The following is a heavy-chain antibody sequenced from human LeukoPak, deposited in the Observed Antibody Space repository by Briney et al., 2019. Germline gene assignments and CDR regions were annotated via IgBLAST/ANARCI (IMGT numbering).Heavy chain of an antibody. Sequence: PSETLSLTCTASGFTISRGSYFWICIPQPTGQALEWIGRIYTSGSTNYNPSLKSRVTISVDTSKNQFSLKLSSVTAADTAVYYCARDEIFGWFDPWGQGTLVTVSS. CDR3: ARDEIFGWFDP. CDR1: GFTISRGSYF. CDR2: IYTSGST. J-gene: IGHJ5*02. V-gene: IGHV4-61*02. D-gene: IGHD3-3*01.